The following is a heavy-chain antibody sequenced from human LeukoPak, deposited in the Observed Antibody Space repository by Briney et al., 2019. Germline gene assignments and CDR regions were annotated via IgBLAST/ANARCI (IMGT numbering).Heavy chain of an antibody. J-gene: IGHJ4*02. V-gene: IGHV4-34*01. CDR1: GGSFSGYY. CDR2: INHSGST. D-gene: IGHD3-10*01. CDR3: ARGSLWFGELRY. Sequence: SETLSLTCAVYGGSFSGYYWSWIRQPPGKGLEWIGEINHSGSTNYNPSLKSRVTLSVDTSKNQFSLKLSSVTAADTAVYYCARGSLWFGELRYWGQGTLVTVSS.